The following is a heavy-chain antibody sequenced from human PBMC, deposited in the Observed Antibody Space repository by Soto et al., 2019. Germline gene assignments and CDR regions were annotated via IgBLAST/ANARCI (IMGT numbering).Heavy chain of an antibody. CDR3: ARDFTTRSCGVDV. CDR1: GYTFTGAY. CDR2: INPNSGGT. Sequence: ASVKVSCKASGYTFTGAYIHWVRQAPGQGLEWMGCINPNSGGTEFAQKFQGRVTVTRDTSITTVYMEMNRLRSDDTGVYYCARDFTTRSCGVDVWGQGTAVTVSS. J-gene: IGHJ6*02. D-gene: IGHD1-1*01. V-gene: IGHV1-2*02.